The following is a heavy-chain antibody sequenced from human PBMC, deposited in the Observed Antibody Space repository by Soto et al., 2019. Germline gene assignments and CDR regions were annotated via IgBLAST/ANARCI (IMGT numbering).Heavy chain of an antibody. Sequence: KASETLSLTCTVSGGSISSSSYYWGWIRQPPGKGLEWIGSIYYSGSTYYNPSLKSRVTISVDTSKNQFSLKLSSVTAADTAVYYCARLAVTTLFGRSPRFDPWGQGTLVTVSS. J-gene: IGHJ5*02. CDR3: ARLAVTTLFGRSPRFDP. D-gene: IGHD4-4*01. CDR2: IYYSGST. V-gene: IGHV4-39*01. CDR1: GGSISSSSYY.